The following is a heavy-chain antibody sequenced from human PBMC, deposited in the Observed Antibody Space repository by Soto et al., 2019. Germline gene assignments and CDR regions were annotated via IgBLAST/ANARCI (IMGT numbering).Heavy chain of an antibody. CDR2: ISAYNGNT. J-gene: IGHJ6*02. CDR1: GYTFTSYG. CDR3: ARDQVAAAAGRINGMDV. D-gene: IGHD6-13*01. Sequence: QVQLVQSGAEVKKPGASVKVSCKASGYTFTSYGISWVRQAPGQGLEWMGWISAYNGNTNYAQKLQGRVTMTTDTSTSTDYMELRSLRSDDTAVYYCARDQVAAAAGRINGMDVWGQGTTVTVSS. V-gene: IGHV1-18*01.